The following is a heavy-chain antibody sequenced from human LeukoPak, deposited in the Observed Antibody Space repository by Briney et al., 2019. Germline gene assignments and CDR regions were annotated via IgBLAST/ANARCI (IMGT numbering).Heavy chain of an antibody. V-gene: IGHV3-15*01. CDR3: TTLMITFGGVIVLFDY. Sequence: GGSLRLSCAASAFTFSTYGMHWVRQAPGKGLEWVGRIKSKTDGGTTDYAAPVKGRFTISRDDSKNTLYLQMNSLKTEDTAVYYCTTLMITFGGVIVLFDYWGQGTLVTVSS. CDR2: IKSKTDGGTT. D-gene: IGHD3-16*02. CDR1: AFTFSTYG. J-gene: IGHJ4*02.